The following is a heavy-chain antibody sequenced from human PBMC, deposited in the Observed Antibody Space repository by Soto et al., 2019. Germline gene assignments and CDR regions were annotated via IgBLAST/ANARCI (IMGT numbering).Heavy chain of an antibody. Sequence: GGSLRLSCAASGCTFSNSWIHWVSQDPGKGLVWVSRVDSDGTTTNYADSVKGRFTISRDNARNTVYLQMNSLRAEDTAIYYCARGAFRAYYFDYWGLGTLVTVSS. CDR1: GCTFSNSW. D-gene: IGHD3-10*01. J-gene: IGHJ4*02. CDR2: VDSDGTTT. CDR3: ARGAFRAYYFDY. V-gene: IGHV3-74*01.